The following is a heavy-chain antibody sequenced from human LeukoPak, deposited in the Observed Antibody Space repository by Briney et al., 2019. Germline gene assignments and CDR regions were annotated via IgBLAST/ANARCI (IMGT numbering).Heavy chain of an antibody. CDR3: ARVYKPLPDY. D-gene: IGHD1-14*01. CDR2: NSAYNGNT. J-gene: IGHJ4*02. CDR1: GFTLSSYG. Sequence: GPVEGSCQASGFTLSSYGISWVGQAPGQRVEWMGWNSAYNGNTNYAQKLQGRVTMTTDTSTSTAYMELRSLRSDDTAVYYCARVYKPLPDYWGQGTLVTVSS. V-gene: IGHV1-18*01.